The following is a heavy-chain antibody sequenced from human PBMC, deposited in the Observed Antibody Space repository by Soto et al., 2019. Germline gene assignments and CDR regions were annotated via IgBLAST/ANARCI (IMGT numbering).Heavy chain of an antibody. Sequence: SETLSLTCTVSGGSISSYYWSWIRQPPGKGLEWIGYIYYSGSTNYNPSLKSRVTISVDTSKNQFSLKLISVTAADTAVYYCARGHIVVVPAAMGDVNYYYYGMDVWGQGTTVTVSS. CDR1: GGSISSYY. CDR3: ARGHIVVVPAAMGDVNYYYYGMDV. V-gene: IGHV4-59*01. D-gene: IGHD2-2*01. J-gene: IGHJ6*02. CDR2: IYYSGST.